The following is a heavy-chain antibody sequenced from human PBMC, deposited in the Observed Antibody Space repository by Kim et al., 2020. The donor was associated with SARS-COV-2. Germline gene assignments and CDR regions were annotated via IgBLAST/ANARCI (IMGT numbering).Heavy chain of an antibody. Sequence: SVKVSCKASGGTFSSYAISWVRQAPGQGLEWMGRIIPILGIANYAQKFQGRVTITADKSTSTAYMELTSLRSEDTAVYYCARDMSLLLWSSDALDIWGQ. D-gene: IGHD3-10*01. CDR3: ARDMSLLLWSSDALDI. J-gene: IGHJ3*02. CDR2: IIPILGIA. V-gene: IGHV1-69*04. CDR1: GGTFSSYA.